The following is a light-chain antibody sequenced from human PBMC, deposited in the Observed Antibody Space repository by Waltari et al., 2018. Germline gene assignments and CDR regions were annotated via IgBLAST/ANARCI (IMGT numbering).Light chain of an antibody. V-gene: IGLV2-23*01. CDR2: EGS. Sequence: QSALTQPASVSGSPGQSLTISCTGTSSDVGSYTLVSWYQQHPGKAPKLMIYEGSKRPSGVSNRFSGSKSGNTASLTISGLQAEDEADYYCCSYAGSSTYVFGTGTKVTVL. CDR1: SSDVGSYTL. J-gene: IGLJ1*01. CDR3: CSYAGSSTYV.